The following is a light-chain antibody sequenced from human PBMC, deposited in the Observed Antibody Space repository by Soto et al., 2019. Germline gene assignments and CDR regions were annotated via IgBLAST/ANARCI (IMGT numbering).Light chain of an antibody. CDR1: QSVSSY. Sequence: EIVLTQSPATLSLSPGERVTLSCRASQSVSSYLAWYQQKPGQAPRLLIYDASKRATGIPPRFSGRESGTDFTLTISSLEPEDFAVYYCQQRSDWPVTFGPGTTVDFK. CDR3: QQRSDWPVT. J-gene: IGKJ3*01. CDR2: DAS. V-gene: IGKV3-11*01.